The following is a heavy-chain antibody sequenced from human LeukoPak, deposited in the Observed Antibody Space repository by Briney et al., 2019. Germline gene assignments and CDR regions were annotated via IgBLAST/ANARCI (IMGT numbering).Heavy chain of an antibody. J-gene: IGHJ5*02. V-gene: IGHV3-23*01. D-gene: IGHD2-21*02. CDR2: ISGSGHST. CDR3: AKGKMTAFLNWFDP. Sequence: GGSLRLSCGASGFTFSSYAMSWVRQAPGEGLEWVSTISGSGHSTFYADSVKGRFTISRDNSKNTLYLQMNSLRAEDTAVYYCAKGKMTAFLNWFDPWGQGTLVTVSS. CDR1: GFTFSSYA.